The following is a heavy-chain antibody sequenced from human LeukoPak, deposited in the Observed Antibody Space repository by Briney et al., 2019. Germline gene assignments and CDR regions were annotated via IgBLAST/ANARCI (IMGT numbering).Heavy chain of an antibody. J-gene: IGHJ4*02. CDR1: GYTFTSYD. D-gene: IGHD3-22*01. Sequence: GASVKVTCKASGYTFTSYDINWVRQATGQGLEWMGWMNPNSGNTGYAQKFQGRVTMTRNTSISTAYMELSSLRSEDTAVYYCARGVPYYYDSIDYWGQGTLVTVSS. V-gene: IGHV1-8*01. CDR2: MNPNSGNT. CDR3: ARGVPYYYDSIDY.